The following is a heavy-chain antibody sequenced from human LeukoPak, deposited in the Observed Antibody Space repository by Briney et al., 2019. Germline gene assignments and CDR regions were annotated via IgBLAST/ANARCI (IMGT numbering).Heavy chain of an antibody. CDR1: GGSISSGDYY. V-gene: IGHV4-30-4*01. J-gene: IGHJ1*01. D-gene: IGHD1-14*01. Sequence: ASETLSLTCTVSGGSISSGDYYWSWIRQHPGKGLEWIGYIYYSGSTYYNPSLKSRVTISVDTSKNQFSLKLSSVTAADTAVYYCARSPRLPHQEFQHWGQGTLVTVSS. CDR2: IYYSGST. CDR3: ARSPRLPHQEFQH.